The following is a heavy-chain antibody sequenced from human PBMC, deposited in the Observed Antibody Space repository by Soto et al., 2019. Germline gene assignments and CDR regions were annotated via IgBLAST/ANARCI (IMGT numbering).Heavy chain of an antibody. CDR3: ARVYYSSGSYYYVMDV. CDR1: GYTFTSYY. Sequence: GASVKVSCKASGYTFTSYYMHWVRQAPGQGLEWMGIINPSGGSTSYAQKFQGRVTMTRATSTSTVYMELSSLRSEDTAVYYCARVYYSSGSYYYVMDVCAQRTAVRVSS. V-gene: IGHV1-46*01. J-gene: IGHJ6*02. CDR2: INPSGGST. D-gene: IGHD6-19*01.